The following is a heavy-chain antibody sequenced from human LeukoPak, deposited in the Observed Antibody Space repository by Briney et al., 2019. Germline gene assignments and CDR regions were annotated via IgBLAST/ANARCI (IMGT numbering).Heavy chain of an antibody. D-gene: IGHD2-21*01. V-gene: IGHV3-30*03. CDR2: ISYDGSNK. J-gene: IGHJ6*02. CDR1: GFTFSSYG. CDR3: ARGHAGSYHPGYYGMDV. Sequence: PGGSLRLSCAASGFTFSSYGMHWVRQAPGKGLEWVAVISYDGSNKYYADSVKGRFTISRDNSKNTLYLQMNSLRAEDTAVYYCARGHAGSYHPGYYGMDVWGQGTTVTVSS.